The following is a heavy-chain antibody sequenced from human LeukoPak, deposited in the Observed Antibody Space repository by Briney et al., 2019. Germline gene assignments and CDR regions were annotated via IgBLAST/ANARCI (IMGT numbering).Heavy chain of an antibody. V-gene: IGHV4-39*01. Sequence: SETLSLTCTVSGGSISSSSYYWGWIRQPPGKGLEWIGSIYYSGSTYYNPSPKSRVTISVGTSKNQFSLKLSSVTAADTAVYYCARRVSGYSSSWYGRYFDYWGQGTLVTVSS. CDR2: IYYSGST. CDR1: GGSISSSSYY. J-gene: IGHJ4*02. CDR3: ARRVSGYSSSWYGRYFDY. D-gene: IGHD6-13*01.